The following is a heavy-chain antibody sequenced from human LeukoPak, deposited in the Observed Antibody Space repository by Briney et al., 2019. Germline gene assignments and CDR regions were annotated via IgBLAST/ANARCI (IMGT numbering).Heavy chain of an antibody. D-gene: IGHD5-18*01. CDR3: VRARGFSYGFDP. J-gene: IGHJ5*02. Sequence: SETLSLTCTVSGGSISGFYWSWIRQPPGKGLEWIGYIHYSGSTNYNPSLKSRVIISLDTSKNQFSLRLSSVTAADTAVYYCVRARGFSYGFDPWGQGALVTVSS. CDR1: GGSISGFY. V-gene: IGHV4-59*08. CDR2: IHYSGST.